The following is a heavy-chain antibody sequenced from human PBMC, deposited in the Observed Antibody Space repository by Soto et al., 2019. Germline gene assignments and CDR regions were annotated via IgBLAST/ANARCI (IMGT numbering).Heavy chain of an antibody. CDR1: GFTFDDYA. CDR3: AKVSRYNWNEDYYYYYGMDV. Sequence: GGSLRLSCAASGFTFDDYAMHWVRQAPGKGLEWVSGISWNSGSIGYADSVKGRFTISRDNAKNSLYLQMNSLRAEDTALYYCAKVSRYNWNEDYYYYYGMDVWGQGTTVTVSS. V-gene: IGHV3-9*01. D-gene: IGHD1-1*01. J-gene: IGHJ6*02. CDR2: ISWNSGSI.